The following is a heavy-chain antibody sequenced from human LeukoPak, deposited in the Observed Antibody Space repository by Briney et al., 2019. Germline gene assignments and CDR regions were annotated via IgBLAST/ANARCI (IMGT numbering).Heavy chain of an antibody. D-gene: IGHD3-10*01. J-gene: IGHJ4*02. V-gene: IGHV3-72*01. CDR3: ARVALWFGDPQFDY. CDR1: GFTFSDHY. Sequence: PGGSLRLSCAASGFTFSDHYMDWVRQAPGKGLEWVGRTRNKANSYTTEYAASVKGRFTISRDDSKNSLYLQMNSLKTEDTAVYYCARVALWFGDPQFDYWGQGTLVTVSS. CDR2: TRNKANSYTT.